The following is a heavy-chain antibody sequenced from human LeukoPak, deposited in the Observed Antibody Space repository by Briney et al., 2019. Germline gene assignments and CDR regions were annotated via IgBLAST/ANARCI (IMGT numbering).Heavy chain of an antibody. Sequence: GGSLRLSCAASGFRFSDYSMNWVRQAPGKGLEWISYIGISSGNTNYADSVKGRFTISGDKAKNSLYLQMNSLRVEDTAVYYCARDYKYAFDNWGQGTLVTVFS. V-gene: IGHV3-48*01. J-gene: IGHJ4*02. CDR2: IGISSGNT. CDR3: ARDYKYAFDN. D-gene: IGHD5-24*01. CDR1: GFRFSDYS.